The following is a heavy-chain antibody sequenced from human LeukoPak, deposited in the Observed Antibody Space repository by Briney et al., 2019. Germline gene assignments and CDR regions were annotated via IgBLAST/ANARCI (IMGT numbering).Heavy chain of an antibody. Sequence: GGSLRLSCAASGFTFRTYWMSWIRQALGKEPEWVADINQDGSEEYYLQSVRGRFTVSRDNAQNAVFLQMTNLRADDTAVYYCARWKMELQRNAFDFWGQGTVVTVSS. V-gene: IGHV3-7*01. CDR3: ARWKMELQRNAFDF. CDR2: INQDGSEE. J-gene: IGHJ3*01. D-gene: IGHD1-26*01. CDR1: GFTFRTYW.